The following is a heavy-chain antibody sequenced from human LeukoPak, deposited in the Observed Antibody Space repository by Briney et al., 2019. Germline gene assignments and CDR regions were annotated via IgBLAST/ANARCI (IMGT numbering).Heavy chain of an antibody. D-gene: IGHD2-21*02. J-gene: IGHJ5*02. Sequence: ASVKVSCKASGYTFTGYYMHWVRQASGQGLEWMGWINPNSGGTNYAQKFQGRVTMTRDTSISTAYMELSRLRSDDTAVYYCARDHAYCGGDCYSAGDDPWGQGTLVTVSS. V-gene: IGHV1-2*02. CDR3: ARDHAYCGGDCYSAGDDP. CDR1: GYTFTGYY. CDR2: INPNSGGT.